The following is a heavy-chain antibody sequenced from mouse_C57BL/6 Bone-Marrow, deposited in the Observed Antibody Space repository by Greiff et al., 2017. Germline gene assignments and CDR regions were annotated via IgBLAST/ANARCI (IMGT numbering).Heavy chain of an antibody. V-gene: IGHV5-12*01. CDR2: ISNGGGST. J-gene: IGHJ3*01. CDR3: ARNWFAY. Sequence: EVQRVESGGGLVQPGGSLKLSCAASGFTFSDYYMYWVRQTPEKRLEWVAYISNGGGSTYYPDTVKGRFTISRDNAKNTLYLQMSRLKSEDTAMYYCARNWFAYWGQGTLVTVSA. CDR1: GFTFSDYY.